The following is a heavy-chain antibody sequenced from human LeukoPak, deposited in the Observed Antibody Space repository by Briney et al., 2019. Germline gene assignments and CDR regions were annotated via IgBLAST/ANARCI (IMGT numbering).Heavy chain of an antibody. CDR1: GGSFSGYY. CDR2: INHSGST. V-gene: IGHV4-34*01. D-gene: IGHD2-2*01. J-gene: IGHJ4*02. CDR3: ARVIIGQLPADS. Sequence: SETLSLTCAVYGGSFSGYYWSWIRRPPGKGLEWIGEINHSGSTNYNPSLKSRVTITIDRSENQVSLWLTSVTAADTAVYFCARVIIGQLPADSWGQGYLVTVSS.